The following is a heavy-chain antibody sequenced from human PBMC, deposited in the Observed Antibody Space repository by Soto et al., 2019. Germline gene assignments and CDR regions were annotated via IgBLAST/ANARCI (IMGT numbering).Heavy chain of an antibody. J-gene: IGHJ4*02. CDR3: AREGSYSAYNFAHGIQLWSFDF. D-gene: IGHD5-12*01. Sequence: LSLTCTGSGGSLNTFYWSWVRQPAGKGLEWIGRIFSSGSTSFNPSLESRVAMSVDTSTNHFSLNLSSVTAADMAVYYCAREGSYSAYNFAHGIQLWSFDFWGQGALVTVSS. V-gene: IGHV4-4*07. CDR2: IFSSGST. CDR1: GGSLNTFY.